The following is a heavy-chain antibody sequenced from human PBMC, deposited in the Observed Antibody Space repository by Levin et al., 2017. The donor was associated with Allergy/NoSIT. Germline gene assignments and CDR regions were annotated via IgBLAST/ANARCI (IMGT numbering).Heavy chain of an antibody. J-gene: IGHJ4*02. CDR1: GFTFSSYW. CDR3: AKDIHILVDY. Sequence: LSLTCAASGFTFSSYWMHWVRQAPGKGLVWVSRIIGDGSSTDYADSVKGRFTISRDNAKNTLYLQMNSLRVEDTAVYYCAKDIHILVDYWGQGTLVTVSS. CDR2: IIGDGSST. V-gene: IGHV3-74*01.